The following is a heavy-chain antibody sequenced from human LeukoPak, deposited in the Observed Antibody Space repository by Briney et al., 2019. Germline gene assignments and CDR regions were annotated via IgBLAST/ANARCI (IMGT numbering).Heavy chain of an antibody. V-gene: IGHV1-18*01. Sequence: ASVNVSFKSSGYIFTSYGISWVRQPPGQRLEWMGCINAYNGNTNYAQKLQGRVTMTTDTSTRKAYMEMRSLRSEDTGVYYCARVGRYYYDSSGSFQHWGQGSLVTVSS. CDR1: GYIFTSYG. D-gene: IGHD3-22*01. CDR3: ARVGRYYYDSSGSFQH. J-gene: IGHJ1*01. CDR2: INAYNGNT.